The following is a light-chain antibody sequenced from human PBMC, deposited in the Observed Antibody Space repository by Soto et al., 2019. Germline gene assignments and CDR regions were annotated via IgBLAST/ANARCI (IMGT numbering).Light chain of an antibody. V-gene: IGKV1-5*03. CDR3: LQYNSYSRGT. CDR1: QSVDNW. J-gene: IGKJ1*01. CDR2: TAS. Sequence: DIQMTQSPSTLSASVGDRVTITCRASQSVDNWLAWYQQKPGKAPKLLIYTASTLESGVPSRFSGSGSGTEFTLTISCLQPDDFATYYCLQYNSYSRGTFGQGTKVEIK.